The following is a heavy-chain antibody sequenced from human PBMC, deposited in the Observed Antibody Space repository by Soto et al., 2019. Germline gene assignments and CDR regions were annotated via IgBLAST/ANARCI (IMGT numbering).Heavy chain of an antibody. CDR2: ISYDGSNK. Sequence: PGGSLRLSCAASGFTFSSYGMHWVRQAPGKGLEWVAVISYDGSNKYYADSVKGRFTISRDNSKNTLYLQMNSLRAEDTAVYYCAKPDIVVVVAATNFDYWGQGTLVTVSS. D-gene: IGHD2-15*01. CDR3: AKPDIVVVVAATNFDY. V-gene: IGHV3-30*18. J-gene: IGHJ4*02. CDR1: GFTFSSYG.